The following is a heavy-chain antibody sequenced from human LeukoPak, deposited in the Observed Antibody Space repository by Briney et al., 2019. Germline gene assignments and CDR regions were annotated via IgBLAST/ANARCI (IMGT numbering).Heavy chain of an antibody. Sequence: ASVKVSCKASGYTFTSYGISWVRQAPGQGLEWVGWISAYNGNTNYAQKLQGRVTMTTDTSTSTAYMELRSLRSDDTAVYYCARDGRYSGYDRGAFDIWGQGTMVTVSS. J-gene: IGHJ3*02. CDR2: ISAYNGNT. CDR3: ARDGRYSGYDRGAFDI. CDR1: GYTFTSYG. D-gene: IGHD5-12*01. V-gene: IGHV1-18*01.